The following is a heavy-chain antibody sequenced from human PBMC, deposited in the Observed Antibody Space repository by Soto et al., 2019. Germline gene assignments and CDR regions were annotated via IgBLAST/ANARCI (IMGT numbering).Heavy chain of an antibody. CDR1: GGSISGYY. CDR2: MYNTGST. D-gene: IGHD2-21*02. J-gene: IGHJ6*02. CDR3: ARDLWGYCGTDCYPLDV. V-gene: IGHV4-59*01. Sequence: PSETLSLTCTVSGGSISGYYWSWIRQPPGKGLEWIGYMYNTGSTVYNPSFKSRVTRSVDTSKNQFSLKLNSVTAADTAVYYCARDLWGYCGTDCYPLDVWGQGTTVTVS.